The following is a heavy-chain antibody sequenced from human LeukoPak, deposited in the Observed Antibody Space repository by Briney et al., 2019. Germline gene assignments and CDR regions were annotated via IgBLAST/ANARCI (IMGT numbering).Heavy chain of an antibody. V-gene: IGHV4-39*01. CDR2: FYYSGST. D-gene: IGHD5-24*01. CDR1: GGSITSSSYY. CDR3: ARGRRDGYNLEYFDK. Sequence: PSETLSLTCTVSGGSITSSSYYWGWIRQPPGKGLPWIGSFYYSGSTYYNPSLKSRVTIYVDTSKNQFSLKLSSVTAADTAVYYCARGRRDGYNLEYFDKWGQGTLVTVSS. J-gene: IGHJ4*02.